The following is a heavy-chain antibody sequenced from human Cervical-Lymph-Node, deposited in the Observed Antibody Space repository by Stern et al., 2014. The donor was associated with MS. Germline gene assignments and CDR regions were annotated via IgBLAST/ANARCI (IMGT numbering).Heavy chain of an antibody. CDR2: IYPSDSDT. Sequence: VQLVQSGAEVKKPGESLKISCKTAGYSFTNYWNGWVRQMPGKGLEWMGIIYPSDSDTRYSPSFQGQVIISADKSIGTAYLQWRSLKASDSGIYYCARGAPPENWGQGTLVTVSS. CDR1: GYSFTNYW. V-gene: IGHV5-51*03. J-gene: IGHJ4*02. CDR3: ARGAPPEN. D-gene: IGHD1-26*01.